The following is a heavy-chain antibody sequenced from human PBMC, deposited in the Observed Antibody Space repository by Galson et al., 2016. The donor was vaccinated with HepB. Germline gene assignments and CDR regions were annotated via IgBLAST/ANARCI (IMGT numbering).Heavy chain of an antibody. V-gene: IGHV2-5*02. CDR2: IYWDDNE. Sequence: PALVKPTQTLTLTCTFSGFSLSTTAVGVGWIRQAPGKAPEWLAFIYWDDNEYYSPSLQSRLTITKDTSKNQVVLTMTKVDPVDTGTYYCARGSGWLLDRWGQGTLVTVSS. CDR3: ARGSGWLLDR. J-gene: IGHJ5*02. D-gene: IGHD6-19*01. CDR1: GFSLSTTAVG.